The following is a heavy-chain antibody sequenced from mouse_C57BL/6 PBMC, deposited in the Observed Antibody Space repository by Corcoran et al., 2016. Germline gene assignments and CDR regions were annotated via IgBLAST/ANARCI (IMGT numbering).Heavy chain of an antibody. D-gene: IGHD2-2*01. J-gene: IGHJ2*01. CDR2: INTYSGVP. Sequence: QIQLVQSGPELKKPGETVKISCKASGYTFTTYGMSWVKQAPGKGLKWMGWINTYSGVPTYADDFKGRFAFYLETSASTAYLQINNLKNEDTATYFCARDAPMVTTFVYWGQGTTRTVSS. CDR3: ARDAPMVTTFVY. CDR1: GYTFTTYG. V-gene: IGHV9-3*01.